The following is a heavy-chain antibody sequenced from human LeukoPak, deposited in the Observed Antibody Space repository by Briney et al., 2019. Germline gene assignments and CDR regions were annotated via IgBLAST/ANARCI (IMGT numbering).Heavy chain of an antibody. J-gene: IGHJ4*02. Sequence: SVKVSCKASGGTFSSYAISWVQQAPGQGLEWMGGIIPIFGTANYAQKFQGRVTITADESTSTAYVELSSLRSEDTAVYYCARDHTYYYDSSGYYYPYWGQGTLVTVSS. CDR1: GGTFSSYA. D-gene: IGHD3-22*01. CDR2: IIPIFGTA. V-gene: IGHV1-69*13. CDR3: ARDHTYYYDSSGYYYPY.